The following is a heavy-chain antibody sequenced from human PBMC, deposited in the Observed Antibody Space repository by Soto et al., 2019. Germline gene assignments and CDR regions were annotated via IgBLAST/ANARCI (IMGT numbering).Heavy chain of an antibody. D-gene: IGHD3-10*01. CDR2: INAGNGNT. CDR1: GYTFTSYA. Sequence: GASVKVSCKASGYTFTSYAMHWVRQAPGQRLEWMGWINAGNGNTKYSQKFQGRVTITRDTSASTAYMELSSLRSEDTAVYYCASVLPRFLEGIVSGIYWYSHYGRDVVAQGTTVPVS. J-gene: IGHJ6*01. CDR3: ASVLPRFLEGIVSGIYWYSHYGRDV. V-gene: IGHV1-3*01.